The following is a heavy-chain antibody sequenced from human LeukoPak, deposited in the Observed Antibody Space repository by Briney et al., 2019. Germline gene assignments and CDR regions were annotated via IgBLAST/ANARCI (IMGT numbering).Heavy chain of an antibody. CDR1: GYTFTGYY. Sequence: ASAKVSCKASGYTFTGYYMHWVRQAPGQGLEWMGWINPNSGGTNYAQKFQGWVTMTRDTSISTAYMELSRLRSDDTAVYYCARGDYVWGSYRFCDYWGQGTLVTVSS. V-gene: IGHV1-2*04. CDR3: ARGDYVWGSYRFCDY. D-gene: IGHD3-16*02. J-gene: IGHJ4*02. CDR2: INPNSGGT.